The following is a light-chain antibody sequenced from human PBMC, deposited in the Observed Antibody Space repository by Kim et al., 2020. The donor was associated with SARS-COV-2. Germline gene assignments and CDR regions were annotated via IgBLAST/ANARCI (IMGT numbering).Light chain of an antibody. Sequence: EIVMTQSPATLSVSPGERATLSCRASQSVSANLAWYQQKPGQAPRLLIYGASTRATGIPGRFSGSGSGTEFTLTISSLQSEDFAVYYCQQFNYCPGTFGQGTKVEI. CDR1: QSVSAN. CDR3: QQFNYCPGT. CDR2: GAS. V-gene: IGKV3-15*01. J-gene: IGKJ1*01.